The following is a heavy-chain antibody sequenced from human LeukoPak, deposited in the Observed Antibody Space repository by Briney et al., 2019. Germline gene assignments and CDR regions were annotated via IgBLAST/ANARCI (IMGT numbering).Heavy chain of an antibody. CDR3: ARRVSYLDY. V-gene: IGHV4-39*01. CDR2: IYYSGST. CDR1: GGSISSSSYC. J-gene: IGHJ4*02. Sequence: TSETLSLTCTVSGGSISSSSYCWAWIRQPPGKGLEWVRSIYYSGSTYYNPSLESRVTISVNTYKNQFSLKLGSVTAADTAIYYCARRVSYLDYWGQGTLVTVSS.